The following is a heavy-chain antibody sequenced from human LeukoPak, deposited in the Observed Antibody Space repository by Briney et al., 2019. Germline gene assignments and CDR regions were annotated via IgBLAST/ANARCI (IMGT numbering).Heavy chain of an antibody. Sequence: ASVKVSCKASGYTFTSYGITWVRQAPGQGLEWMGWISAYNGNTNYAQKLQGRVTMTTDTSTSTAYMELRSLRSDDTAVYYCARDDSWEDIVVVPADFDPWGQGTLATVSS. CDR1: GYTFTSYG. CDR2: ISAYNGNT. J-gene: IGHJ5*02. V-gene: IGHV1-18*01. CDR3: ARDDSWEDIVVVPADFDP. D-gene: IGHD2-2*01.